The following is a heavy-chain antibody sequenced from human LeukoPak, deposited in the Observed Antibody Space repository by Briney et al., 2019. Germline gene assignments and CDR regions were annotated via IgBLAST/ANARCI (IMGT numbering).Heavy chain of an antibody. D-gene: IGHD1-1*01. J-gene: IGHJ6*03. CDR2: IWADGSSK. V-gene: IGHV3-33*06. CDR1: GFTFSSFV. Sequence: GRSLRLSCEASGFTFSSFVMHWVRQAPGKGLEWVAVIWADGSSKYYADSVKGRFTISRDNSNNTMFLELGSLRAGDTGVYYCAKGERKYYYHYMDVWGKGTSVTVSS. CDR3: AKGERKYYYHYMDV.